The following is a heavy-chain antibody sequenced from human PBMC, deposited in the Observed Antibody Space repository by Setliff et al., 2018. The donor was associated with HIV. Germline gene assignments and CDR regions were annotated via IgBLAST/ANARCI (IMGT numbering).Heavy chain of an antibody. CDR1: GGIFSSYA. Sequence: ASVKVSCKASGGIFSSYALSWVRQAPGQGLEWMGGLIPIFGTANYAQKFQGRVTITADASTNTAYMELSGLRSEDTAVYYCASGSLGEGATDYWGLGTLVTVSS. CDR2: LIPIFGTA. V-gene: IGHV1-69*13. CDR3: ASGSLGEGATDY. J-gene: IGHJ4*02. D-gene: IGHD1-26*01.